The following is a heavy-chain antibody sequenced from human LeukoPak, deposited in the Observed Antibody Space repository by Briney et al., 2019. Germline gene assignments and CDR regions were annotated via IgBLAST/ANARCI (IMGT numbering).Heavy chain of an antibody. D-gene: IGHD3-3*01. Sequence: GESLKISCKGSGYTFSSYWIGWVRQMPGKGLEWMGIIYPGDSDTRYSPSLQGQVTITVDTSIGTAYLQWSSLKASDTAIYYCARQNDFRLDYWGQGTLVTVSS. J-gene: IGHJ4*02. CDR1: GYTFSSYW. CDR3: ARQNDFRLDY. CDR2: IYPGDSDT. V-gene: IGHV5-51*01.